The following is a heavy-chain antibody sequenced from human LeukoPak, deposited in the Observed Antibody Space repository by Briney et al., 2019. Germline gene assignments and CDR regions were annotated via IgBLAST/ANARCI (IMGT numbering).Heavy chain of an antibody. J-gene: IGHJ4*02. V-gene: IGHV3-23*01. CDR1: GFTLRMSA. Sequence: GGSLRLSCAASGFTLRMSAMTWVRQAPGKGLEWVSGIASSDDSTYYADSVKGRFTISRDNSKNTVYLQMNSLRVDDTAVYYCAKDLSWFFDHWGQGILVTVSS. CDR2: IASSDDST. D-gene: IGHD6-13*01. CDR3: AKDLSWFFDH.